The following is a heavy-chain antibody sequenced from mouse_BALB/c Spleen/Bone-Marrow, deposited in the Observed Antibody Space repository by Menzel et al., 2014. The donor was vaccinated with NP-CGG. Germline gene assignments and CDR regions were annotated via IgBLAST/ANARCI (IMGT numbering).Heavy chain of an antibody. CDR1: GFNIKDTY. CDR2: IDPANGNT. D-gene: IGHD2-14*01. CDR3: ASYRYAWYFDV. J-gene: IGHJ1*01. V-gene: IGHV14-3*02. Sequence: VQLQQSGAELVKPGASVKLSCTASGFNIKDTYVYWVKQRPEQGLEWIGRIDPANGNTKYDPKFQGKATITADTSSNTAYLQLSSLTSEDTAVYYCASYRYAWYFDVWGAGTTVTVSS.